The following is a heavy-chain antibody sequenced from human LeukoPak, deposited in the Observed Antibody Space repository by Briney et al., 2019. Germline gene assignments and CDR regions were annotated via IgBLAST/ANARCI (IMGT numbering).Heavy chain of an antibody. CDR2: IYYSGST. D-gene: IGHD4-17*01. V-gene: IGHV4-59*01. CDR3: ARGDYGDAHDY. CDR1: GGSISSYY. Sequence: PSETLSLTCTVSGGSISSYYRSWIRQPPGKGLEWIGYIYYSGSTNYNPSLTSRVTISVDTSKNQFSLRLSSVTAADTAVYYCARGDYGDAHDYWGQGTLVTVSS. J-gene: IGHJ4*02.